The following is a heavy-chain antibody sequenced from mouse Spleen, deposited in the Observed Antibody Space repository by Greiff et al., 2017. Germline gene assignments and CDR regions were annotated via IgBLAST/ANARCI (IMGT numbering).Heavy chain of an antibody. V-gene: IGHV14-3*02. J-gene: IGHJ4*01. Sequence: EVQLQQSGAELVKPGASVKLSCTASGFNIKDTYMHWVKQRPEQGLEWIGRIDPANGNTKYDPKFQGKATLTVDTSSSTAYMQLSSLTSEDSAVYYCARFQLGRMDYWGQGTSVTVSS. D-gene: IGHD4-1*02. CDR1: GFNIKDTY. CDR3: ARFQLGRMDY. CDR2: IDPANGNT.